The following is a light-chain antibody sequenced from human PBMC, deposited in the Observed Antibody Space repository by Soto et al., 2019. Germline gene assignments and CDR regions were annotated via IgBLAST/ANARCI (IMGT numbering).Light chain of an antibody. CDR2: EVS. V-gene: IGLV2-14*01. J-gene: IGLJ1*01. CDR3: SSYTSTSTPCV. Sequence: QSVLTQPASLSGSLGQSVTISCTGTSTDVGGHIYVSWYQHQADKAPRLLIYEVSHRPSGASNHFSGYKSGNTASLTISGLQPEDEADYYCSSYTSTSTPCVFGTGTKLTVL. CDR1: STDVGGHIY.